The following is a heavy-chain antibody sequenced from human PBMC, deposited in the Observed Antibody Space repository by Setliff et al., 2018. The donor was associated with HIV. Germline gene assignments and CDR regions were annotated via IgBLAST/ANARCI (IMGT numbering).Heavy chain of an antibody. CDR1: GYTFTGYY. CDR2: INPNSGGT. CDR3: ARDRLPAEVAVSGDWFDP. Sequence: ASVKVSCKASGYTFTGYYMHWVRQAPGQGLEWMGWINPNSGGTNYAQKFQGRVTMTRDTSISTAYMELSRLRSDDTAVYYCARDRLPAEVAVSGDWFDPWGQGTLVTVSS. D-gene: IGHD5-12*01. J-gene: IGHJ5*02. V-gene: IGHV1-2*02.